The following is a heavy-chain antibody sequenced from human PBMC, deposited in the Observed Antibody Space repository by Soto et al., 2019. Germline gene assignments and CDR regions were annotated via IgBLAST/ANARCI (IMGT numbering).Heavy chain of an antibody. Sequence: GGSLRLSCAASGFSFSSHNMNWVRQAPGKGLEWVSYISTSGSSIYYADSVKGRFTISRDNAKNSLYLQINSLRAEDTAVYYCARDLTVEDAFDIWGQGTMVTVSS. CDR1: GFSFSSHN. CDR3: ARDLTVEDAFDI. CDR2: ISTSGSSI. D-gene: IGHD2-15*01. V-gene: IGHV3-48*01. J-gene: IGHJ3*02.